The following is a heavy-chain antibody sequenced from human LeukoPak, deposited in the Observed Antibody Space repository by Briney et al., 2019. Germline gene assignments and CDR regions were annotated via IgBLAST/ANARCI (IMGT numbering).Heavy chain of an antibody. CDR2: ITSDGSYT. CDR1: GFSFSTYW. CDR3: TRPSAGGGLASDY. J-gene: IGHJ4*02. Sequence: PGGSLRLSCAASGFSFSTYWMHWVRQAPGKGLVWVSRITSDGSYTNYADSVKGRLTISRDNAKKTLYLQMNSLRVEDTAIYYCTRPSAGGGLASDYWGQGTLVTVSS. D-gene: IGHD3-10*01. V-gene: IGHV3-74*01.